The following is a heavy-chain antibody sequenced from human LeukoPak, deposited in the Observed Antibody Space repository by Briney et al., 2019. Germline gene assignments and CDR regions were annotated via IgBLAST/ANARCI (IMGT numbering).Heavy chain of an antibody. CDR2: IYYSGST. J-gene: IGHJ4*02. V-gene: IGHV4-39*07. Sequence: SETLSLTCSVSGGSISSSNYYWGWIRQPPGKGLEWIGSIYYSGSTYYNAPLKSRVTMSVDTSKKQFSLKLSSVTAADTAVYYCARIGGVIATDYWGQGTLVTVSS. CDR1: GGSISSSNYY. D-gene: IGHD3-16*02. CDR3: ARIGGVIATDY.